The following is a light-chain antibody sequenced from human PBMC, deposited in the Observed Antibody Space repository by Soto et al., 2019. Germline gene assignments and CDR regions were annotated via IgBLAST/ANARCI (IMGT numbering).Light chain of an antibody. CDR1: QSVSSSY. J-gene: IGKJ2*01. CDR3: QQYGSSPLYT. V-gene: IGKV3-20*01. CDR2: GAS. Sequence: EIVLTQSPGTLSLSPGERATLSCRASQSVSSSYLAWYQQKPGQAPRLLIYGASGRATGIPDRFSGSGSGTDFTLTISRLEPEDFAVYYWQQYGSSPLYTFGHGTKLEIK.